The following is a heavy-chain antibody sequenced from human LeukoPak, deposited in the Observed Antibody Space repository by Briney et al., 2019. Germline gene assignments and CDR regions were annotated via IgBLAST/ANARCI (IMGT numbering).Heavy chain of an antibody. Sequence: GGSLRLSCAASGFTVSSTYMSSVRQAPGKGLEWVSVIYSGGSTYYADSVKGRFTISRDNSKNTLYLQMNSLRAEDTAVYYCARDRLYSSSSEDYWGQGTLVTVSS. D-gene: IGHD6-6*01. J-gene: IGHJ4*02. CDR2: IYSGGST. CDR3: ARDRLYSSSSEDY. CDR1: GFTVSSTY. V-gene: IGHV3-53*01.